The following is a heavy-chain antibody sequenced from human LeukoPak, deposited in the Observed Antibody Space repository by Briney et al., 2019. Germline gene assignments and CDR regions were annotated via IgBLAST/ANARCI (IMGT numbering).Heavy chain of an antibody. V-gene: IGHV4-59*12. CDR2: IYHSGST. Sequence: SETLSLTCTVSGGSISSYYWSWVRQPPGKGLEWIGEIYHSGSTYSNPSLKSRVSISVDKSKNQFSLKLISVTAADTAVYYCARERQIAVVTGSTFDLWGPGALVIVSA. J-gene: IGHJ3*01. CDR3: ARERQIAVVTGSTFDL. D-gene: IGHD1-14*01. CDR1: GGSISSYY.